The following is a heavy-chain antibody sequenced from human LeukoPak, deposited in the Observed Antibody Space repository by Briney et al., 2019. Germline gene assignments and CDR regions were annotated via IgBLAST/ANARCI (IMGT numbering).Heavy chain of an antibody. CDR1: GFTFSSYE. V-gene: IGHV3-48*03. J-gene: IGHJ4*02. CDR3: ARAFDY. CDR2: ISSSSNTM. Sequence: GGSLRLSCAASGFTFSSYEMNWVRRAPRKGLEWVSYISSSSNTMYYADSVKGRFTISRDNAKNSLYLQMNSLRDEDTAVYYCARAFDYWGQGTLVAVSS.